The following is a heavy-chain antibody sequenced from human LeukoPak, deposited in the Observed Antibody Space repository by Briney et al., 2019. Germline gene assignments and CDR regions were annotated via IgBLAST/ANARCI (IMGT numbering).Heavy chain of an antibody. CDR1: GGTFSSYA. V-gene: IGHV1-69*04. J-gene: IGHJ5*02. CDR3: ARGPLTTAGSYRYTRFDP. D-gene: IGHD3-16*02. CDR2: IIPILGIA. Sequence: ASVKLSCKASGGTFSSYAISWVRHAPGQGLEWMGRIIPILGIANYAQKFQGRVTITADKPTSTAYMELSSLRSEDTAVYYCARGPLTTAGSYRYTRFDPWGQGTLVTVSS.